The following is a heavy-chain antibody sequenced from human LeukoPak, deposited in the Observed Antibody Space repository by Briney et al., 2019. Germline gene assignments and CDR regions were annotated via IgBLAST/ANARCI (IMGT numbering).Heavy chain of an antibody. CDR1: GFTFSSYA. J-gene: IGHJ4*02. V-gene: IGHV3-23*01. CDR2: ISGSGGST. Sequence: PGGSLRLSCAASGFTFSSYAMSWVRQAPGKGLEWVSAISGSGGSTYYADSVKGRFTISRDNSKNTLYLQMNSLRAEDTAVYYCAKDNIVVVPAALTNDYWGQETLVTVSS. D-gene: IGHD2-2*01. CDR3: AKDNIVVVPAALTNDY.